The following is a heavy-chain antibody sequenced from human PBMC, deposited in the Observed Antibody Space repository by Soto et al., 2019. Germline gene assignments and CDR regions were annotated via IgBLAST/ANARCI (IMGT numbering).Heavy chain of an antibody. CDR1: GFTFSSYA. Sequence: GGSLRLSCAASGFTFSSYAMSWVRQAPGKGLEWVSAISGSGGSTYYADSVKGRFTISRDNSKNTLYLQMNSLRAEDTAVYYCAKDNVEDFWREADYYYYGMDVWGQGTTVTVSS. CDR3: AKDNVEDFWREADYYYYGMDV. J-gene: IGHJ6*02. CDR2: ISGSGGST. V-gene: IGHV3-23*01. D-gene: IGHD3-3*01.